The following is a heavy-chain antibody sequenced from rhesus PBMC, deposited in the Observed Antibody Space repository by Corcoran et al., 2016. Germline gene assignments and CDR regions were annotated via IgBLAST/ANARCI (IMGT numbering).Heavy chain of an antibody. Sequence: QVQLQESGLAVVKPSETLSLTCAVSGGSISSSNWWSWIRHSPGKGLEWIGGIYGSGGSTAYNPSLTSRVTSSKDPSKNQFSLKLSSVTAADTAVYYCARCRTREYIPFFDYWGQGVLVTVSS. D-gene: IGHD4-23*01. CDR1: GGSISSSNW. CDR3: ARCRTREYIPFFDY. J-gene: IGHJ4*01. V-gene: IGHV4-93*01. CDR2: IYGSGGST.